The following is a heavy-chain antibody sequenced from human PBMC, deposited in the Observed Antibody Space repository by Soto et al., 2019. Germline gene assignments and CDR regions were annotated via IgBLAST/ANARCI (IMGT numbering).Heavy chain of an antibody. Sequence: EVKLLDSGGGLVQTGGSLRLSCAASGFTFSSYAMGWVRQAPGKGLDWVSVISGSGGITYSADSVKGRFTISRDNSKNILYLQINSLRAEDTSVYYCAKGTPDTGGYYYYSMDVWGQGTAVTVSS. CDR2: ISGSGGIT. CDR1: GFTFSSYA. CDR3: AKGTPDTGGYYYYSMDV. D-gene: IGHD5-18*01. V-gene: IGHV3-23*01. J-gene: IGHJ6*02.